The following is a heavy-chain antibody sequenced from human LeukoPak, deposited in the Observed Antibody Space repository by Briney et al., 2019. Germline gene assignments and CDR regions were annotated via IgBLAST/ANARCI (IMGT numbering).Heavy chain of an antibody. CDR1: GFAFSSYA. V-gene: IGHV3-23*01. CDR3: AKDLSYGLDV. CDR2: LSGSGGST. Sequence: GGSLRLSCAASGFAFSSYAMSWVRQAPGKGQEWVSALSGSGGSTYYVGSLKGRFTISRDNSKNTLYLQMNSLRAEDTAIYYCAKDLSYGLDVWGHGTTVTVSS. J-gene: IGHJ6*02.